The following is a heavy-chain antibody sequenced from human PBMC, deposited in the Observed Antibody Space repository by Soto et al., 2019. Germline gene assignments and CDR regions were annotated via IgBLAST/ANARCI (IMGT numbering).Heavy chain of an antibody. CDR3: ARGTTVTGV. D-gene: IGHD4-17*01. J-gene: IGHJ3*01. Sequence: QVQLVESGGGVVQPGRSLRLSCAASGFTFSTYTMHWVRQAPGKGLECVAVISNDGSNKYYADSVKGRFTISRDNSKNTLYLQMNSLRAEDTAVYYCARGTTVTGVWGQGTMVTVSS. CDR1: GFTFSTYT. V-gene: IGHV3-30-3*01. CDR2: ISNDGSNK.